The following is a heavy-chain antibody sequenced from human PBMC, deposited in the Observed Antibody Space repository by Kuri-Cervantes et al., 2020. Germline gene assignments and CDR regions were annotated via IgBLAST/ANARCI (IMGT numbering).Heavy chain of an antibody. D-gene: IGHD6-13*01. CDR3: ARDSRIAAAGTRYYYYYMDV. Sequence: SETLSLTCAVYGGSFTGYYWNWLRQSPGKGLEWIGDISHLGNTNYNPSLKSRVTISAVTSRSQFSLKLSSVTAADTAVYYCARDSRIAAAGTRYYYYYMDVWGKGTSVTVSS. CDR2: ISHLGNT. J-gene: IGHJ6*03. CDR1: GGSFTGYY. V-gene: IGHV4-34*01.